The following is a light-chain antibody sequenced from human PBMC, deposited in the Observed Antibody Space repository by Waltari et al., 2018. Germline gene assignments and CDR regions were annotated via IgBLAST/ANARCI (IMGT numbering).Light chain of an antibody. J-gene: IGLJ3*02. V-gene: IGLV3-1*01. CDR3: QAWDSSTVV. CDR1: KLGDKY. CDR2: QDN. Sequence: SYELTQPPSVSVSPGQTATITCSGDKLGDKYVCWYQKKPGQSPVVVIYQDNNRPSGIPERFSGSNSGNTATLTISGTHALDEADYYCQAWDSSTVVFGGGTKLTVL.